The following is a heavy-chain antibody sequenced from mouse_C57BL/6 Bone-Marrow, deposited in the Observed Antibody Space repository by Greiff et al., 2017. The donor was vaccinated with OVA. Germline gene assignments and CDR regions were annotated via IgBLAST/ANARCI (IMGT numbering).Heavy chain of an antibody. CDR2: IYPGDGDT. D-gene: IGHD1-1*01. V-gene: IGHV1-82*01. Sequence: QVQLQQSGPELVKPGASVKISCKASGYAFSSSWMNWVKQRPGKGLEWIGRIYPGDGDTNYNGKFKGKATLTADKSSSTAYMQLSSLTSEDSAVYFCARGYYYGSGGDFDVWGTGTTVTVSS. J-gene: IGHJ1*03. CDR3: ARGYYYGSGGDFDV. CDR1: GYAFSSSW.